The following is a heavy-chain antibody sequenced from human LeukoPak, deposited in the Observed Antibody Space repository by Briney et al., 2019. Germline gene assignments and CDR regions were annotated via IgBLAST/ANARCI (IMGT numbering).Heavy chain of an antibody. CDR1: GFTFSDYS. CDR3: VRGVAGFFDSSGRSY. Sequence: PGGSLRLSCAASGFTFSDYSMNWVRQAPGKGLEWVSSITSGSNYIYYTDSVKGRFTISRDNAKNSLYLQMNSLRAEDTAVYYCVRGVAGFFDSSGRSYWGQGALVTVSS. V-gene: IGHV3-21*01. D-gene: IGHD3-22*01. J-gene: IGHJ4*02. CDR2: ITSGSNYI.